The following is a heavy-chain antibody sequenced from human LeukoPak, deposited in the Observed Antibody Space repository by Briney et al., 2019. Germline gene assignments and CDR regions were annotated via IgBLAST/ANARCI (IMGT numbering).Heavy chain of an antibody. Sequence: SETLSLTCTVSGGSISSSSYYWGWLRQPPGKGLEWIGSIYYSGSTYYNPSLKSRVTISVDTSKNQFSLKLSSVTAADTAVYYCARKYYDFWSGYYTYYYYYMDVWGKGTTVIVSS. CDR2: IYYSGST. J-gene: IGHJ6*03. CDR1: GGSISSSSYY. V-gene: IGHV4-39*01. CDR3: ARKYYDFWSGYYTYYYYYMDV. D-gene: IGHD3-3*01.